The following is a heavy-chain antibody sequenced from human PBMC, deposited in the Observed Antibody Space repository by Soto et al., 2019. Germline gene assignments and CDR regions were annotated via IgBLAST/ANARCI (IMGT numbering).Heavy chain of an antibody. J-gene: IGHJ4*02. D-gene: IGHD2-21*02. Sequence: PGRPLRVSCTASEFNISRYSMNWVSQAPGKGLEWVSYISSSGSTTFYADSVKGRYTVYRDNAKNSLYLQMNSLRDEDSAVYYCARAVVTTIVDYFDYWGQGTMVTVSS. CDR1: EFNISRYS. V-gene: IGHV3-48*02. CDR3: ARAVVTTIVDYFDY. CDR2: ISSSGSTT.